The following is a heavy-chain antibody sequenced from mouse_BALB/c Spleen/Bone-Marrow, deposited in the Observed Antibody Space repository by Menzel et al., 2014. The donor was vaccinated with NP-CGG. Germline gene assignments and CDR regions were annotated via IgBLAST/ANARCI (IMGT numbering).Heavy chain of an antibody. V-gene: IGHV5-6-3*01. Sequence: EVNVVESGGGLVQPGGSLKLSCAASGFTFSSYGMSWVRQTPDKRLELVATINSNGGSTYYPDSVKGRFTISRDNAKNTLYLQMSSLKSEDTAMYYCARVWYFDYWGQGTSRTVSS. CDR3: ARVWYFDY. CDR1: GFTFSSYG. J-gene: IGHJ2*03. CDR2: INSNGGST.